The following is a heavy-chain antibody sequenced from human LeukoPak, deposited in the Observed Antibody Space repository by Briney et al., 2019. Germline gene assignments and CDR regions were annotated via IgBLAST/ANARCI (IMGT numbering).Heavy chain of an antibody. CDR1: GYTFTYYF. CDR2: INPNSGGT. Sequence: ASVKVSCKASGYTFTYYFIHWVRQAPGQGLEWMGWINPNSGGTNYAQIFQGRVTMTRDTSISTAFMELNRLRSDDTAVYYCARDSSSVTTPYFDYWAQGTLVTVPS. D-gene: IGHD4-11*01. J-gene: IGHJ4*02. V-gene: IGHV1-2*02. CDR3: ARDSSSVTTPYFDY.